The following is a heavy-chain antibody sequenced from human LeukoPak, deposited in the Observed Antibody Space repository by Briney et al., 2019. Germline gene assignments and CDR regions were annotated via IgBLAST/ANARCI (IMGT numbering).Heavy chain of an antibody. J-gene: IGHJ6*03. CDR3: ARMTRSYDFWSGPGNYYYYVDV. V-gene: IGHV1-69*13. CDR1: GGTFSSYA. CDR2: IIPIFGTA. D-gene: IGHD3-3*01. Sequence: ASVKVSCKASGGTFSSYAISWVRQAPGQGLEWMGGIIPIFGTANYAQKFQGRVTITADESTSTAYMELSSLRSEDTAVYYCARMTRSYDFWSGPGNYYYYVDVWGKGTTFTVSS.